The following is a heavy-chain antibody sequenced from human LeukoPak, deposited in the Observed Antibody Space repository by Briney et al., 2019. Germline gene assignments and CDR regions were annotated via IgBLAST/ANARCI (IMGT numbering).Heavy chain of an antibody. Sequence: PGGSLRRSCAASGFTVDDYGMSWVRQAPGKGLEWVSSINRGGGRTGYADSVKGRLTISRDDAKNSLFLQMNSLRAKDTASYYCARDGGLYCMDVWGQGTTVTVSS. J-gene: IGHJ6*02. CDR2: INRGGGRT. D-gene: IGHD3-16*01. CDR3: ARDGGLYCMDV. CDR1: GFTVDDYG. V-gene: IGHV3-20*04.